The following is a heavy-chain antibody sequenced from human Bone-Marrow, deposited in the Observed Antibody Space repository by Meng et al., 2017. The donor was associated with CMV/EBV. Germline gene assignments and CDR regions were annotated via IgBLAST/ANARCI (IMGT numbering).Heavy chain of an antibody. CDR3: ASDITVIAARLAH. CDR1: GYTFTGYY. D-gene: IGHD6-6*01. J-gene: IGHJ5*02. Sequence: ASVKVSCKASGYTFTGYYMHWVRQAPGQGLEWMGWINPNSGGTNYAPKFQGRVTLTKDTSISPSYMELSGLRSADTAVYYCASDITVIAARLAHWGQGTQVAVSS. CDR2: INPNSGGT. V-gene: IGHV1-2*02.